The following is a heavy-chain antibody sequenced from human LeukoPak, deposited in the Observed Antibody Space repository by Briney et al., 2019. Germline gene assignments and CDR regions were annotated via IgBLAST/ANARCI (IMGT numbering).Heavy chain of an antibody. Sequence: GGSLRLSCAASGFTFSDYYMSWIRQAPGKGLEWVSYISSSGSTIYYADSVKGRFTISRDNAKNLLYLQMNSLRAEDTAVYYCAKDPHPNYYDSSGPIWGQGTMVTVSS. CDR1: GFTFSDYY. CDR2: ISSSGSTI. V-gene: IGHV3-11*04. D-gene: IGHD3-22*01. CDR3: AKDPHPNYYDSSGPI. J-gene: IGHJ3*02.